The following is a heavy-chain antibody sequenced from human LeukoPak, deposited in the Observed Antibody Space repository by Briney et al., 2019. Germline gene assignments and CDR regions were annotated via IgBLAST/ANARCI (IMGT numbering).Heavy chain of an antibody. CDR3: ARQERGELTFDY. CDR1: GGSISSYY. Sequence: NPSETLSLTCTVSGGSISSYYWSWIRQPPGKGLEWIGYIYYSGSTNYNPSLKSRVTISVDTSKNQFSLKLSSVTAADTAVYYCARQERGELTFDYWGQGTLVTVSS. V-gene: IGHV4-59*08. CDR2: IYYSGST. J-gene: IGHJ4*02. D-gene: IGHD1-26*01.